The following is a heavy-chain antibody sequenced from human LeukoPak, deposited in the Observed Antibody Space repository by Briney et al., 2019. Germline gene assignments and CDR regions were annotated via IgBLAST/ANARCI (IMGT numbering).Heavy chain of an antibody. J-gene: IGHJ4*02. V-gene: IGHV4-59*01. CDR1: GGSISSYY. CDR2: IYYSGST. CDR3: AISGFSYSSSWAYFDY. D-gene: IGHD6-13*01. Sequence: SETLSLTCTVSGGSISSYYWSWIRQPPGKGPEWIGYIYYSGSTNYNPSLKSRVTISVDTSKNQFSLKLSSVTAADTAVYYCAISGFSYSSSWAYFDYWGQGTLVTVSS.